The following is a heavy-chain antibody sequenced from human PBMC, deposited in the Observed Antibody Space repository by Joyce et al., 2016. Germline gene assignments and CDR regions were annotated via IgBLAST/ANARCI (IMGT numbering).Heavy chain of an antibody. CDR2: IHRRGNI. CDR1: GVSINSANW. J-gene: IGHJ5*02. V-gene: IGHV4-4*02. Sequence: QVQLQESGPALVKPSGTLSLTCAVSGVSINSANWWSWVRQSPGKGLEWIGEIHRRGNINYNPSLKRRVTISLDKSKSQFSLKLKSVTAADKAVYFCARGVSFTYYSNWFDPWGQGTLVTVSS. CDR3: ARGVSFTYYSNWFDP. D-gene: IGHD3-22*01.